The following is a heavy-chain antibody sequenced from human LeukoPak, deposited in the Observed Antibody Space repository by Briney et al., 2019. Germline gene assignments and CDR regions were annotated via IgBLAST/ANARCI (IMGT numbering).Heavy chain of an antibody. CDR1: GWSFSGYY. D-gene: IGHD3-10*01. Sequence: SETLSLTCAVYGWSFSGYYWSWVRQPPGKGLEWIGEVDDTGSTNYNPSLKSRVARSLDTSKKDFSLKLSSVTDADRAVYYCARVGGFGEPSYFDWWGQGTLVTVSA. CDR3: ARVGGFGEPSYFDW. J-gene: IGHJ4*02. V-gene: IGHV4-34*01. CDR2: VDDTGST.